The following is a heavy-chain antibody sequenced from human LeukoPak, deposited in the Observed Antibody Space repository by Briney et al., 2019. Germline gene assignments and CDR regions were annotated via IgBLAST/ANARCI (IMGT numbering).Heavy chain of an antibody. Sequence: PSETLSLTCAVSGGSINRPTYYWGWIRQPPGKGLEWIGNIYYSGSTYYNPSLESRLTISVNTSKKQFSLQLRSATATDTAVYYCVCNPFGPPFDNWGQEILVTVSS. J-gene: IGHJ4*02. V-gene: IGHV4-39*01. D-gene: IGHD3-16*01. CDR3: VCNPFGPPFDN. CDR2: IYYSGST. CDR1: GGSINRPTYY.